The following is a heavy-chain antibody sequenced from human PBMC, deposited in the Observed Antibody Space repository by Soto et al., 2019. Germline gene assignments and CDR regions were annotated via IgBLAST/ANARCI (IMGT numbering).Heavy chain of an antibody. CDR2: IYYSGTT. CDR1: GGSISTGGSY. V-gene: IGHV4-31*03. Sequence: SETLSLTCTVSGGSISTGGSYWSWIRQHPGKGLEWIGHIYYSGTTSYNPSLKSRVAISINTSNNQFSLKLSSVTAADTAVYYCARDDYGGNSGAFDIWGQGTMVTVSS. J-gene: IGHJ3*02. CDR3: ARDDYGGNSGAFDI. D-gene: IGHD4-17*01.